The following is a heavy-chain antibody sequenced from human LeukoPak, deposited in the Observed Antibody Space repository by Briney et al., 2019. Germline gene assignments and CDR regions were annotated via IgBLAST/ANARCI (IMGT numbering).Heavy chain of an antibody. D-gene: IGHD3-3*01. CDR1: GGSISSSSYC. CDR3: ARDPNTIFGVVTVSYYFDY. Sequence: SETLSLTCTVSGGSISSSSYCWGWIRQPPGKGLEWIGSIYYSGSTYYNPSLKSRVTISVDTSKNQFSLKLSSVTAADTAVYYCARDPNTIFGVVTVSYYFDYWGQGTLVTVSS. V-gene: IGHV4-39*07. J-gene: IGHJ4*02. CDR2: IYYSGST.